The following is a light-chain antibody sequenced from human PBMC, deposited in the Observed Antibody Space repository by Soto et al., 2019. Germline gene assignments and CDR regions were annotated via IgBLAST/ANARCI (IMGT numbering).Light chain of an antibody. CDR2: GAS. Sequence: ETVMTQSPATLSVSPGERATLSCRASQSVNSNLAWYQQKLGQAPSLLIYGASTRATGIPARFSGSGSGTEFTLTISSLQSEDCAVYYCQQYKNWPWTFGQGTKVDIK. J-gene: IGKJ1*01. V-gene: IGKV3-15*01. CDR1: QSVNSN. CDR3: QQYKNWPWT.